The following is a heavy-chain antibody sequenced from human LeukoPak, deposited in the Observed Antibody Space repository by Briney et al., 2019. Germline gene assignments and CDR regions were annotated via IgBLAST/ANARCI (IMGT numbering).Heavy chain of an antibody. CDR1: GFTFSSNW. Sequence: GGSLRLSCAASGFTFSSNWMHWVRHAPGQGLMWVSRIKGDGISTNYADSVKGRFTISRDIAKNTLYLQMNSLRAEDTGVYYCAKDHYWSIDYWGRGTLVTVSS. CDR3: AKDHYWSIDY. D-gene: IGHD3-3*01. CDR2: IKGDGIST. J-gene: IGHJ4*02. V-gene: IGHV3-74*01.